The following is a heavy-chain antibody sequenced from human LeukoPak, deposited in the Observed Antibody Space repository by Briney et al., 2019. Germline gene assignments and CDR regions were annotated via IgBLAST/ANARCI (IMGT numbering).Heavy chain of an antibody. D-gene: IGHD3-22*01. J-gene: IGHJ4*02. CDR2: IYYSGST. Sequence: PSETLSLTCTVSGGSISSGGYYWSWIRQHPGKGLEWIGYIYYSGSTYYHPSIKSRATISVDTSKTQFSLKLSSVTAADTAVYYCARDEGYYYDSSGYYFGYWGQGTLVTVSS. CDR1: GGSISSGGYY. V-gene: IGHV4-31*03. CDR3: ARDEGYYYDSSGYYFGY.